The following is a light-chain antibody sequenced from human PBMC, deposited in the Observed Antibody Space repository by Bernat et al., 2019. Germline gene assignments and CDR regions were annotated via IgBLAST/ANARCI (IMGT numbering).Light chain of an antibody. J-gene: IGKJ4*01. CDR1: QNIATY. CDR2: AAS. V-gene: IGKV1-39*01. CDR3: QQRYTAPLT. Sequence: DIQMTQSPSSLSASVGDRITITCRASQNIATYLNWYHHKPGKAPQLLIFAASSLQSGFPSSVSGSGSGTDFTLTIRSLQPEDFVTYYCQQRYTAPLTFGGGTKVEI.